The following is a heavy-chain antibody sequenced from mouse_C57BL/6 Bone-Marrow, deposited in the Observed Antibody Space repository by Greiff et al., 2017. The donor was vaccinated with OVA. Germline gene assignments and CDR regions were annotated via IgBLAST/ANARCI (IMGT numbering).Heavy chain of an antibody. J-gene: IGHJ1*03. CDR3: ARGAAQATNWYFDV. D-gene: IGHD3-2*02. Sequence: EVQLQQSGPELVKPGASVKISCKASGYTFTDYYMNWVKQSHGKSLEWIGDINPNNGGTSYNQKFKGKATLTLDKSSSTAYMELRSLTSEDSAVYYCARGAAQATNWYFDVWGTGTTVTVSS. CDR2: INPNNGGT. V-gene: IGHV1-26*01. CDR1: GYTFTDYY.